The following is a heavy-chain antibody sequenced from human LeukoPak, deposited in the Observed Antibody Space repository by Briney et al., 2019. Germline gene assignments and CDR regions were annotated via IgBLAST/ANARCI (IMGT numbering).Heavy chain of an antibody. Sequence: SETLSLTCAVSGYSISSGYYWGWIRQPPGKGLEWIGSIYHSGSTYYTPSLKSRVTISVDTSKNQFSLKLSSVTAADTAVYYCATSTLYNIDYWGQGTLVTVSS. CDR1: GYSISSGYY. CDR3: ATSTLYNIDY. CDR2: IYHSGST. V-gene: IGHV4-38-2*01. D-gene: IGHD5-24*01. J-gene: IGHJ4*02.